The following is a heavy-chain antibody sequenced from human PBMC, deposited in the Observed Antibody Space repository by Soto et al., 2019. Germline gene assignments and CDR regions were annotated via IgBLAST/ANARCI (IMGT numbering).Heavy chain of an antibody. CDR2: ISYDGSNK. J-gene: IGHJ4*02. CDR3: AKDRGIQLWSYYFDY. CDR1: GFTFSSYG. D-gene: IGHD5-18*01. V-gene: IGHV3-30*18. Sequence: QVQLVESGGGVVQPGRSLRLSCAASGFTFSSYGIHWVHQAPGKGLEWVAVISYDGSNKYYAESVKGRFTISRDNSKNTLYLQMSRLRAEDTAVYYCAKDRGIQLWSYYFDYWGQGSLVTVSS.